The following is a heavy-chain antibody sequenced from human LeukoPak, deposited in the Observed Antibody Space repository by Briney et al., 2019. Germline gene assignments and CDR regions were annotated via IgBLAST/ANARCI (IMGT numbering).Heavy chain of an antibody. CDR3: AKDYSGSYYLIDF. J-gene: IGHJ4*02. D-gene: IGHD1-26*01. Sequence: RGSLRLSCAASGFTFSNYAMSWVRQAPGKGLEWVSAISGSGGGTYYADSVKGRFTISRDTSKNTLYLQMSSLRAEDTAIYYCAKDYSGSYYLIDFWGQGTLVTVSS. CDR2: ISGSGGGT. CDR1: GFTFSNYA. V-gene: IGHV3-23*01.